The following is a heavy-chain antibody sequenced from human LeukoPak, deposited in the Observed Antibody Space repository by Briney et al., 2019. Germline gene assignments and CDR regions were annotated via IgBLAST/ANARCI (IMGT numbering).Heavy chain of an antibody. J-gene: IGHJ4*02. CDR3: ATDRDSRWQNRFDS. D-gene: IGHD6-13*01. CDR2: INWNGGST. CDR1: GFTFDDYG. V-gene: IGHV3-20*04. Sequence: PGGSLRLSCAASGFTFDDYGMSWVRQAPGKGLEWVSGINWNGGSTGYADSVKGRFTISRDNADNSLYLHMNSLRAEDTAVYYCATDRDSRWQNRFDSWGQRTLVTVSS.